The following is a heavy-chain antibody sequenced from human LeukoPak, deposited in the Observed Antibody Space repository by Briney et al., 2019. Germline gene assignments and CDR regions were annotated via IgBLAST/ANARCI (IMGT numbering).Heavy chain of an antibody. V-gene: IGHV4-34*01. D-gene: IGHD1/OR15-1a*01. J-gene: IGHJ4*02. Sequence: SETLSLTCAVYGGSFSGYYWSWIRQPPGKGLEWIGEINHSGSTNYNPSLKSRVTISVDTSKNQFSLKLGSVTAADTAVYYCARVPFFDSGTYYFDYWGPGTLVTVSS. CDR1: GGSFSGYY. CDR2: INHSGST. CDR3: ARVPFFDSGTYYFDY.